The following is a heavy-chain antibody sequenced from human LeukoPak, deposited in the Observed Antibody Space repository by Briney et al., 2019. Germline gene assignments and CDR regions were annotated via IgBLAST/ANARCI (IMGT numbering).Heavy chain of an antibody. CDR1: GGSISSSSYY. J-gene: IGHJ3*02. CDR2: IYYSGST. CDR3: ARRKRLSSSWYIGGRAFDI. Sequence: PSETLSLTCTVSGGSISSSSYYWGWIRQPPGKGLEWIGSIYYSGSTYYNPSLKSRVTISVDTSKNQFSLKLSSVTAADTAVYYCARRKRLSSSWYIGGRAFDIWGQGTMVTVSS. V-gene: IGHV4-39*07. D-gene: IGHD6-13*01.